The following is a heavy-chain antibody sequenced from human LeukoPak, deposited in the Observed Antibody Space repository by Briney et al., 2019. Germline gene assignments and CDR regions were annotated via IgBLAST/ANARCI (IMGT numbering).Heavy chain of an antibody. J-gene: IGHJ4*02. CDR2: IYSGGST. CDR3: ARGGESGSYYAPRYFDY. D-gene: IGHD1-26*01. V-gene: IGHV3-66*01. CDR1: GFTVSSNY. Sequence: PGGSLRLSCAASGFTVSSNYMSWVRQAPGKGLEWVSVIYSGGSTYCADSVKGRFTISRDNSKNTLYLQMNSLRAEDTAVYYCARGGESGSYYAPRYFDYWGQGTLVTVSS.